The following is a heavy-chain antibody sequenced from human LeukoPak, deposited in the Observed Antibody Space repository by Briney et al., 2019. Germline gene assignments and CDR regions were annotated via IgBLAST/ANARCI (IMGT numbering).Heavy chain of an antibody. CDR2: IYPGDSDT. V-gene: IGHV5-51*01. Sequence: GESLKISCKGSGYSFTSYWIGWVRRMPGKARNWMGIIYPGDSDTRYSPSFQGQVTISADKSISTAYLQWSSLKASDTAMYYCARHRGPGYSSCDYWGQGTLVTVSS. J-gene: IGHJ4*02. D-gene: IGHD5-18*01. CDR1: GYSFTSYW. CDR3: ARHRGPGYSSCDY.